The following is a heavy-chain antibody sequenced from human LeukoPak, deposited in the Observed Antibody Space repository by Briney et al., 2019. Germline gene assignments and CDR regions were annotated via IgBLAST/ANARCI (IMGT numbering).Heavy chain of an antibody. CDR3: ARVWFGESTYYFDY. D-gene: IGHD3-10*01. Sequence: ASVKVSCKASGGTFISYAISWVRQAPGQGLDWMGGIIPIFGTANYAQKFQGRVTITADESTSTAYMELSSLRSEDTAVYYCARVWFGESTYYFDYWGQGTLVTVSS. V-gene: IGHV1-69*13. J-gene: IGHJ4*02. CDR1: GGTFISYA. CDR2: IIPIFGTA.